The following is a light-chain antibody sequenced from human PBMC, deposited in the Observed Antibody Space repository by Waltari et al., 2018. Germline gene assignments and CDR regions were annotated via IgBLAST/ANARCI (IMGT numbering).Light chain of an antibody. CDR2: DAS. J-gene: IGKJ4*01. CDR3: QQRSNWPPLT. Sequence: EIVLTQSPATLSLSPGERATLSCRASQSVSSYLAWYQQKPGQAPRLLIYDASNRATGIPARFSGGGSGTDFTLTISSLEPEDFAVYYCQQRSNWPPLTFGQGTKVEI. V-gene: IGKV3-11*01. CDR1: QSVSSY.